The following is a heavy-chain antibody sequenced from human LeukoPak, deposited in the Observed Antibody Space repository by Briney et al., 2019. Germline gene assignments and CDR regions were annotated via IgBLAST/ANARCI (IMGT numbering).Heavy chain of an antibody. D-gene: IGHD4-11*01. Sequence: ASVKVSCKTSVYTFTGYYIHWVRQAPGQGLEWMGWINPNSGGTNYAQKFQGRVTMTRDTSTSTAYMVLSRLRSDDTAVYYCATYIGWGDYLNWFDPWGQGTLVTVSS. CDR3: ATYIGWGDYLNWFDP. J-gene: IGHJ5*02. CDR1: VYTFTGYY. V-gene: IGHV1-2*02. CDR2: INPNSGGT.